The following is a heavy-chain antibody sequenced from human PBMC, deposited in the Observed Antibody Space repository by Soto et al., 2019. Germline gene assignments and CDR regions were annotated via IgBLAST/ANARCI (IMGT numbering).Heavy chain of an antibody. CDR2: IYYSGST. J-gene: IGHJ4*02. V-gene: IGHV4-39*01. Sequence: PSETLSLTCTVSGGSISSSSYYWGWIRQPPGKGLEWIGSIYYSGSTYYNPSLKSRVTISVDTSKNQFSLKLSSVTAADTAVYYCARQVRYYDSSGYPSEFDYWGQGTLVTVSS. CDR1: GGSISSSSYY. D-gene: IGHD3-22*01. CDR3: ARQVRYYDSSGYPSEFDY.